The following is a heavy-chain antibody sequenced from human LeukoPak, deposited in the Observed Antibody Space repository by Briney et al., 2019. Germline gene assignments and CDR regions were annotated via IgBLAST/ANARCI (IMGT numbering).Heavy chain of an antibody. V-gene: IGHV4-59*01. J-gene: IGHJ4*02. CDR2: IYYSGST. CDR1: GGSISSYY. Sequence: SETLSLTCTVSGGSISSYYWSWIRQPPGKGLEWSGYIYYSGSTNYNPSLKSRVTISVDTSKNQFSLKLSSVTAADTAVYYCARGGYCSGGSCYSLDYFDYWGQGTLVTVSS. D-gene: IGHD2-15*01. CDR3: ARGGYCSGGSCYSLDYFDY.